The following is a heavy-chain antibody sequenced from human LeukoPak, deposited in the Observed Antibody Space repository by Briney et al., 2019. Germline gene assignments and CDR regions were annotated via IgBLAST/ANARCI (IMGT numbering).Heavy chain of an antibody. Sequence: GESLKISCKGSGYSFTSYWIAWVRQMPAKGLEWMGIIFPGDSDTRYTPSFQGQVIISADKSTGTVYLQWTSLKASDTAIYYCARLECSSTTCPFAYWGQGTLVTVSS. CDR3: ARLECSSTTCPFAY. D-gene: IGHD2-2*01. J-gene: IGHJ4*02. CDR2: IFPGDSDT. V-gene: IGHV5-51*01. CDR1: GYSFTSYW.